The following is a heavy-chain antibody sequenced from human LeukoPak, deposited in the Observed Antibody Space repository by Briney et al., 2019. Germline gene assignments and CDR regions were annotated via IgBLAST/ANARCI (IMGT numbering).Heavy chain of an antibody. J-gene: IGHJ3*02. D-gene: IGHD3-9*01. V-gene: IGHV3-23*01. CDR3: AKDSRYDILTGYYRIDDAFDI. CDR1: GFTFSSYA. Sequence: GGSLRLSCAASGFTFSSYAMSWVRQAPGKGLEWVSAISGSGGSTYYADSVKGRFTISRDNSKNTQYLQMNSLRAEDTAVYYCAKDSRYDILTGYYRIDDAFDIWGQGTMVTVSS. CDR2: ISGSGGST.